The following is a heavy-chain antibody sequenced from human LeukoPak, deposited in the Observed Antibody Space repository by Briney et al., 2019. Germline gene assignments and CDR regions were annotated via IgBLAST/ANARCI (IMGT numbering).Heavy chain of an antibody. CDR2: IIPIFGTA. CDR3: ARDQIMITFGGVIVKMAH. V-gene: IGHV1-69*05. J-gene: IGHJ4*02. CDR1: GGTFSSYA. D-gene: IGHD3-16*02. Sequence: GASVKVSCKASGGTFSSYAISWVRQAPGQGLEWMGGIIPIFGTANYAQKFRGRVTITTDESTSTAYMELSSLRSEDTAVYYCARDQIMITFGGVIVKMAHWGQGTLVTVSS.